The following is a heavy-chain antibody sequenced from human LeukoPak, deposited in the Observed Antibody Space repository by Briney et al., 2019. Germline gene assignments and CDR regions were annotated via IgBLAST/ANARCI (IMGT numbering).Heavy chain of an antibody. Sequence: PGGSLRLSCAASGFTFSAYYMIWIRQAPGKGLEWVSYISSSGGYTNYADSVKGRFTISRDNAKNSLYLQMNSLRVEDTAVYYCARVDSTSWFDYWGQGTLVTVSS. CDR2: ISSSGGYT. CDR3: ARVDSTSWFDY. D-gene: IGHD6-13*01. V-gene: IGHV3-11*05. CDR1: GFTFSAYY. J-gene: IGHJ4*02.